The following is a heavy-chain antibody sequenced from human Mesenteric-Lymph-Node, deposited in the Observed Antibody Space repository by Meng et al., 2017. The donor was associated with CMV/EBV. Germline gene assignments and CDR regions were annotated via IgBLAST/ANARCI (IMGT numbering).Heavy chain of an antibody. J-gene: IGHJ5*02. D-gene: IGHD5-12*01. CDR1: GGSVSSGHYH. Sequence: SETLSLTCIVSGGSVSSGHYHWNWIRQPPGKGLDWLGQTVDGARINYNPSLQSRLTISLDTSKNQFSLNLNSVTAADTAVYYCVGLIAGHSGRGPWGQGTLVTVSS. V-gene: IGHV4-61*01. CDR3: VGLIAGHSGRGP. CDR2: TVDGARI.